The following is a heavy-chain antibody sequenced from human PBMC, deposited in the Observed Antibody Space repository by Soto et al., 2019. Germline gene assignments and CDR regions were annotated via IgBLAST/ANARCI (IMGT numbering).Heavy chain of an antibody. CDR1: RLSLNTYS. CDR2: ISNTGAHI. CDR3: VRERQFVRDSYYGMDV. D-gene: IGHD6-6*01. J-gene: IGHJ6*02. Sequence: GFRSLSCVVARLSLNTYSITWVRQAPGQGLEWVSSISNTGAHIYYADSVRGRFTISRDNAKNSLYLQMNSLTAEDTAVYYCVRERQFVRDSYYGMDVWGRGTTVTVSS. V-gene: IGHV3-21*01.